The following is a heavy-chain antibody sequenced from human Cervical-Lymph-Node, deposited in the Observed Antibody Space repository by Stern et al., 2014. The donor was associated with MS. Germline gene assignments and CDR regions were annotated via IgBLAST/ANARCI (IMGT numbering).Heavy chain of an antibody. CDR1: GDTFSRNA. J-gene: IGHJ5*02. V-gene: IGHV1-69*01. CDR2: IITVYGAP. D-gene: IGHD2-8*02. CDR3: ARDLALNTGWYGH. Sequence: MQLVESGAEVKKPGSSVKVSCKASGDTFSRNAIAWVRQAPGQGIEWLGGIITVYGAPNYAQKFQGRVTVTADESTSTVYMELSSLRSEDTAVYYCARDLALNTGWYGHWGQGTQVTVSS.